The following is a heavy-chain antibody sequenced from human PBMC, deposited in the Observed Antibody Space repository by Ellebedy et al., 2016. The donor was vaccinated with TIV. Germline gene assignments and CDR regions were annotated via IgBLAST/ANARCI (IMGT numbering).Heavy chain of an antibody. CDR1: GFTFSSYA. CDR3: AKDSGYIAYFDY. V-gene: IGHV3-23*01. D-gene: IGHD5-24*01. Sequence: GGSLRLSCAASGFTFSSYAMSWVRQTPGKGLEWISAISGSGDSTYYADSVKGRFTISRDDSKNTLYLQMNGLRSEDTAVYYCAKDSGYIAYFDYWGQGSLVIVSS. J-gene: IGHJ4*02. CDR2: ISGSGDST.